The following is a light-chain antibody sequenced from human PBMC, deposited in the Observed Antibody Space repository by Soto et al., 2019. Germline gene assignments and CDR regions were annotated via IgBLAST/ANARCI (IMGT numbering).Light chain of an antibody. Sequence: EIVLTQSPGTLSLSPGERATLACRASQSVRSNYLAWYQQKPGQAPRLLIYGASSRATGIPDRFSGSGSGTDFTLTISRLEPEDFAMYYCQQYSSSRTFGQGTKVDIK. CDR3: QQYSSSRT. V-gene: IGKV3-20*01. J-gene: IGKJ1*01. CDR1: QSVRSNY. CDR2: GAS.